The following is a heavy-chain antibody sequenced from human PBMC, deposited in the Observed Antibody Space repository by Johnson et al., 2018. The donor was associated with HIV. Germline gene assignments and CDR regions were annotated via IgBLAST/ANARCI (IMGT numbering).Heavy chain of an antibody. CDR1: GFTFSSYA. Sequence: QVQLVESGGGLVQPGGSLRLSCAASGFTFSSYAMHWVRQAPGKGLEWVAVISYDGSNKYYADSVKGRFTISRDNSKNTLYLQMNSLRAEDTAVYYCARDQGSGWPTNAFDIWGRGTRVTVSS. J-gene: IGHJ3*02. CDR3: ARDQGSGWPTNAFDI. CDR2: ISYDGSNK. D-gene: IGHD6-19*01. V-gene: IGHV3-30-3*01.